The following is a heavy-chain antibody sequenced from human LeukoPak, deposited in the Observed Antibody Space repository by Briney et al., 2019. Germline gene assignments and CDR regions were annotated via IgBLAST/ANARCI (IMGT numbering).Heavy chain of an antibody. CDR2: INHSGST. J-gene: IGHJ4*02. D-gene: IGHD5-12*01. CDR1: GGSFSGYY. CDR3: AREGRGYSGYARY. V-gene: IGHV4-34*01. Sequence: SETLSLTCAVYGGSFSGYYWSWIRQPPGKGLEWIGEINHSGSTNYNPSLKSRVTISVDTSKNQFSLKLSSVTAADTAVYYCAREGRGYSGYARYWDQGTLATVSS.